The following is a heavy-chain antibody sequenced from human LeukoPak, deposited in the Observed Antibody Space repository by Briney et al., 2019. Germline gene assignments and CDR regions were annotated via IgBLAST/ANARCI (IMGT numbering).Heavy chain of an antibody. Sequence: GESLKISCKGSGYTFTSYWIGWVRQMPGKGLEWMGIIYPGDSDARYRPSFQGQVTISVDKSISTAYLQWSSLRASDTAMYCCARQGVGTCIGGSCPLHNWGQGTLVTVSS. V-gene: IGHV5-51*01. CDR3: ARQGVGTCIGGSCPLHN. CDR1: GYTFTSYW. J-gene: IGHJ4*02. CDR2: IYPGDSDA. D-gene: IGHD2-15*01.